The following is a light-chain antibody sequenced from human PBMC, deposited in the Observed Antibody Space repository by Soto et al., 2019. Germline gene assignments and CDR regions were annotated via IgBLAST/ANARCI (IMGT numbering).Light chain of an antibody. J-gene: IGLJ2*01. CDR2: GNS. Sequence: QSVLAQPPSVSGAPGQRVTISCTGSSSNIGAGYDVHWYQQRPGTAPKLLIYGNSNRPSEVPDRFSGSKSGTSASLTITGLQAEDEADDYCQSYDSSLRGVLFGGGTKLTVL. CDR1: SSNIGAGYD. CDR3: QSYDSSLRGVL. V-gene: IGLV1-40*01.